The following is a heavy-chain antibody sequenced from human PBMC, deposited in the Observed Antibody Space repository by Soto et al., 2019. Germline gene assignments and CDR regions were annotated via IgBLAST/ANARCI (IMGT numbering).Heavy chain of an antibody. CDR3: ARQVLGYCSSTSCLKGYYYYYYMDV. CDR1: GGSISSYY. Sequence: SETLSLTCTVSGGSISSYYWSWIRQPPGKGLEWIGYIYYSGSTNYNPSLKSRVTISVDTSKNQFSLKLSSVTAADTAVYYCARQVLGYCSSTSCLKGYYYYYYMDVWGKGTTVTVSS. CDR2: IYYSGST. D-gene: IGHD2-2*01. V-gene: IGHV4-59*08. J-gene: IGHJ6*03.